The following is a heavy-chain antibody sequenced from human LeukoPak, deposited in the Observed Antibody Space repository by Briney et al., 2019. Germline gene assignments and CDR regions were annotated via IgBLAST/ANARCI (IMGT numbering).Heavy chain of an antibody. D-gene: IGHD3-22*01. V-gene: IGHV3-30-3*01. Sequence: GGSLRLSCAASGFTFSSYAMHWVRQAPGKGLEWVAVISYDGSNKYYADSVKGRFTISRDNSKNTLYLQMNSLRAEDTAVYYCARGHSSGHYFYWGQGTLVTVSS. CDR2: ISYDGSNK. CDR3: ARGHSSGHYFY. CDR1: GFTFSSYA. J-gene: IGHJ4*02.